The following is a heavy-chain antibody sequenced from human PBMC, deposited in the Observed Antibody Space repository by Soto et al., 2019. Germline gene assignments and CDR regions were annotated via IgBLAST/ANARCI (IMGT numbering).Heavy chain of an antibody. CDR3: ARDVRGITGTSSYSYGMDV. CDR2: ISYDGSNK. CDR1: GFTFSSYA. D-gene: IGHD1-20*01. J-gene: IGHJ6*02. V-gene: IGHV3-30-3*01. Sequence: QVQLVESGGGVVQPGRSLRLSCAASGFTFSSYAMHWVRQAPGKGLEWVAVISYDGSNKYYADSVKGRFTISRDNSKNTLSLQMNSLRAEDTAVYYCARDVRGITGTSSYSYGMDVWGQGTTVTVSS.